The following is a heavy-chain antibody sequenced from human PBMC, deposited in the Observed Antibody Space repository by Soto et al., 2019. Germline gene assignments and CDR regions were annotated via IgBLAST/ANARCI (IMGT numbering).Heavy chain of an antibody. Sequence: SETLSLTCSVSGGSISGSYWSWIRQSPGKGLEWIGAMYYTGNKNYNPSLESRVTMSVDTSKNQFSLKLSSVTPTDTAVYYCARRSSSSLGSLFDPWGRGILVTVS. CDR3: ARRSSSSLGSLFDP. V-gene: IGHV4-59*04. CDR1: GGSISGSY. D-gene: IGHD6-6*01. J-gene: IGHJ5*02. CDR2: MYYTGNK.